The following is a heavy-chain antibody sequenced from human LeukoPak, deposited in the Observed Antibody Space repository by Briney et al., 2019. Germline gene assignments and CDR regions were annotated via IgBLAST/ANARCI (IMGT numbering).Heavy chain of an antibody. J-gene: IGHJ4*02. D-gene: IGHD3-3*01. Sequence: ASVKVSCKASGYTFTSYGISWVRQAPGQGREWMGWICAYNGNTNYAQKLQGRVTMTTDTSASTAYMELRSLRSDNTAVDYCARGHTYYNFWSGLIEYYFDYWGQGTLVTVSS. V-gene: IGHV1-18*01. CDR2: ICAYNGNT. CDR3: ARGHTYYNFWSGLIEYYFDY. CDR1: GYTFTSYG.